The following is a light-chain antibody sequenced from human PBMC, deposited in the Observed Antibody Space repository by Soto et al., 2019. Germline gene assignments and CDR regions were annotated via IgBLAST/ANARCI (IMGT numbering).Light chain of an antibody. CDR2: DVT. CDR3: CSYTGSYSYV. Sequence: QSVLTQPHSVSGSPGQSVTISCTGTSSDVGGYSYVSWYQQHPGKAPQLIIYDVTERPSGVPDRFSGSKSGNTASLTISGLQAEDEADYYCCSYTGSYSYVFGIGTKLTAL. V-gene: IGLV2-11*01. CDR1: SSDVGGYSY. J-gene: IGLJ1*01.